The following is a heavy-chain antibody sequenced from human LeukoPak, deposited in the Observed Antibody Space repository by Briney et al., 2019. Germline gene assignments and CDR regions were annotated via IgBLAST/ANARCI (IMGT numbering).Heavy chain of an antibody. D-gene: IGHD6-6*01. CDR2: TYYRSKWYN. J-gene: IGHJ4*02. CDR3: ARGEVTYSIAARRDY. Sequence: PSQTLSLTCAISGDSVSSKSAAWTWIRQSPSRGLEWLGRTYYRSKWYNDYAVPVKSRITINTDTSKNQFTLQLNSVTPEDTAVYYCARGEVTYSIAARRDYWGQGTRVSVFS. CDR1: GDSVSSKSAA. V-gene: IGHV6-1*01.